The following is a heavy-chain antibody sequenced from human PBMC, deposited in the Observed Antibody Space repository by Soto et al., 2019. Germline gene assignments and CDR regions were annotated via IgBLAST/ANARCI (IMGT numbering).Heavy chain of an antibody. Sequence: SETLSLTCAVSGGSISSSNWWSWVCQPPGKGLEWIGEIYHSGSTNYNPSHKSRVTISVDKSKNQFSLKLSSVTAADTAVYYCARDMVSSSWYGGFYPWGQGTLVTVSS. D-gene: IGHD6-13*01. J-gene: IGHJ4*02. CDR3: ARDMVSSSWYGGFYP. CDR2: IYHSGST. CDR1: GGSISSSNW. V-gene: IGHV4-4*02.